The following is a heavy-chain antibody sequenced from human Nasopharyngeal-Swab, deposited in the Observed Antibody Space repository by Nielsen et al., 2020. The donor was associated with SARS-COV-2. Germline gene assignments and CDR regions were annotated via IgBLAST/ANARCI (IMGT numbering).Heavy chain of an antibody. CDR1: GYTLTELS. Sequence: ASVKVSCKVSGYTLTELSMHWVRQAPGKGLEWMGGFDPEDGETIYAQKFQGRVTMTEDTSTDTAYMELSSLRSEDTAVYYCVFGVLIYLRDGSEGYYYYYGMDVWGQGTTVTVSS. J-gene: IGHJ6*02. D-gene: IGHD3-3*01. CDR3: VFGVLIYLRDGSEGYYYYYGMDV. CDR2: FDPEDGET. V-gene: IGHV1-24*01.